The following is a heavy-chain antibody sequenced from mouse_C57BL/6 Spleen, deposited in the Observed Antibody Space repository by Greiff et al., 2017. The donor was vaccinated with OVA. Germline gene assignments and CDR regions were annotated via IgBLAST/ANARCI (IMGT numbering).Heavy chain of an antibody. J-gene: IGHJ1*03. Sequence: VKLQESGPGLVQPSQSLSITCTVSGFSLTSYGVHWVRQSPGKGLEWLGVIWSGGSTDYNAAFISRLSISKDNSKRQVFFKMNSLQADDTAIYYCARSYDYDSYWYFDVWGTGTTVTVSS. V-gene: IGHV2-2*01. CDR3: ARSYDYDSYWYFDV. CDR1: GFSLTSYG. D-gene: IGHD2-4*01. CDR2: IWSGGST.